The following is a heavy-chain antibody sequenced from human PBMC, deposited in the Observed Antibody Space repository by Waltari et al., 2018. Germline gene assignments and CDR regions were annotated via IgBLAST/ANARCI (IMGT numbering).Heavy chain of an antibody. CDR3: VRPMYDSSDQGLAFDL. J-gene: IGHJ3*01. Sequence: QVQLQESGPGLARPSETLSLRCAVSGFPIQTGYVLACVRQPPGKGLEWIASVFRNRDKYYNPSLQSRVTISMDTSKNQISLQLTSVTAADTALYYCVRPMYDSSDQGLAFDLWGQGTMVTVSS. CDR2: VFRNRDK. D-gene: IGHD3-22*01. V-gene: IGHV4-38-2*01. CDR1: GFPIQTGYV.